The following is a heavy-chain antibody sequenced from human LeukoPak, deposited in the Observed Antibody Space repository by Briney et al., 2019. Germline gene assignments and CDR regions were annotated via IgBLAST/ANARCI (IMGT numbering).Heavy chain of an antibody. CDR3: ARDLDRRYCGGDCQGQFDY. Sequence: ASVKVSCKASGGTFSSYAISWVRQAPGQGLEWMGGIIPIFGTANYAQKFQGRVTITADESTSTAYMELSSLRSEDTAVYYCARDLDRRYCGGDCQGQFDYWGQGTLVTVSS. J-gene: IGHJ4*02. D-gene: IGHD2-21*02. CDR2: IIPIFGTA. V-gene: IGHV1-69*13. CDR1: GGTFSSYA.